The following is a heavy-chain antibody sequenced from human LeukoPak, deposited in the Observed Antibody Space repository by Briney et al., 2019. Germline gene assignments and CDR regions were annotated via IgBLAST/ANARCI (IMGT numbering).Heavy chain of an antibody. CDR2: ISYDGSNK. CDR3: ARGRDDERSFDY. D-gene: IGHD1-1*01. Sequence: GRSLRLSCEASGFTFSSYAMHWVRQAPGKGLEWVAVISYDGSNKYYADSVKGRFTISRDNSKNTLYLQMNSLRAEDTAVYYCARGRDDERSFDYWGQGTLVTVSS. J-gene: IGHJ4*02. V-gene: IGHV3-30-3*01. CDR1: GFTFSSYA.